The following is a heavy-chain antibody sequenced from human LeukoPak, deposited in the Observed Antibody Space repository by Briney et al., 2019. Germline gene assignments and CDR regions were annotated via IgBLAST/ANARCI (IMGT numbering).Heavy chain of an antibody. D-gene: IGHD3-22*01. V-gene: IGHV3-53*01. CDR3: ARDKERDDSRGYYYYYGMDV. J-gene: IGHJ6*02. CDR1: GFTVSSNY. CDR2: IDSGGST. Sequence: GGSLRLSCAASGFTVSSNYMSWVRQAPGKGLEWVSVIDSGGSTYYAESVKGRFTISRDNSKNTLYLQMNSLRAEDTAVYYCARDKERDDSRGYYYYYGMDVWGQGTTVTVSS.